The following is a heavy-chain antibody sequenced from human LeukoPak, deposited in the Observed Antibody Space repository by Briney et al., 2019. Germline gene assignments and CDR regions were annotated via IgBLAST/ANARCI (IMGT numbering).Heavy chain of an antibody. D-gene: IGHD3-9*01. V-gene: IGHV1-46*01. Sequence: ASVKVSCKASGYTFTSYYMHWVRQAPGQGLEWMGIINPSGGSTSYAQKFQGRVTMTRDTSTSTVYMELSSLRSEDTAVYYCAKGAPYYDILTGSSGYFDYWGQGTLVTVSS. CDR3: AKGAPYYDILTGSSGYFDY. CDR2: INPSGGST. J-gene: IGHJ4*02. CDR1: GYTFTSYY.